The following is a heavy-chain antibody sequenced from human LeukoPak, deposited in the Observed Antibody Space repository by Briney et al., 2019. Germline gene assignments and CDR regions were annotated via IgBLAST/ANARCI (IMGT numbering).Heavy chain of an antibody. J-gene: IGHJ4*02. CDR3: ARGGTLGEPFSRS. Sequence: SETLSLTCAVYGGSFSGFYWTWIRQPPGKGLEWIGEINQSGITNYSPSLKSRMVISVDTSKKQFSLKLNSVTAADTAVYYCARGGTLGEPFSRSWGQGTLVTVSS. CDR1: GGSFSGFY. D-gene: IGHD3-10*01. CDR2: INQSGIT. V-gene: IGHV4-34*01.